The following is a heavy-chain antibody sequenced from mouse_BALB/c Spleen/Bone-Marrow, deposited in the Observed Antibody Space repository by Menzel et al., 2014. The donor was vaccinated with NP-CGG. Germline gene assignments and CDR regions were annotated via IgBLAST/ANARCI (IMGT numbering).Heavy chain of an antibody. V-gene: IGHV5-12*02. CDR2: ISNGGGST. CDR3: ARQGIYYGYDPLAY. Sequence: EVKLMESGGGLVQPGGSLKLSCATSGFTFSDYYMYWVRQTPEKRLEWVAYISNGGGSTYYPDTVKGRFTISRDNAKNTLYLQMSRLKSEDTAMYYCARQGIYYGYDPLAYWGQGTLVTVS. J-gene: IGHJ3*01. CDR1: GFTFSDYY. D-gene: IGHD2-2*01.